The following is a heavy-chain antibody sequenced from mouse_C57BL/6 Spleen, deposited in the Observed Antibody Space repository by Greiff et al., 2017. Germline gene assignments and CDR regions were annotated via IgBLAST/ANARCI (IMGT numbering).Heavy chain of an antibody. V-gene: IGHV5-16*01. CDR1: GFTFSDYY. CDR2: INYDGSST. Sequence: EVKLMESEGGLVQPGSSMKLSCTASGFTFSDYYMAWVRQVPEKGLEWVANINYDGSSTYYLDSLKSRFIISRDNAKNILYLQMSSLKYEDTATYYCAKERGGYFGYWGQGTTLTVSS. CDR3: AKERGGYFGY. J-gene: IGHJ2*01.